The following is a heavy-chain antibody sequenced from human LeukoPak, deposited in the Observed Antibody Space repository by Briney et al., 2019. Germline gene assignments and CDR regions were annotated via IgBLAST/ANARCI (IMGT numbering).Heavy chain of an antibody. V-gene: IGHV4-34*01. CDR3: ARGPGKQWLARGTYYFDY. CDR1: GGSFSGYY. CDR2: INHSGST. D-gene: IGHD6-19*01. J-gene: IGHJ4*02. Sequence: SETLSLTCAVYGGSFSGYYWSWIRQPPGKGLEWIGEINHSGSTNYNPSLKSRVTISVDTSKNQLSLKLTSVTAADTAVYYCARGPGKQWLARGTYYFDYWGQGNLVTVFS.